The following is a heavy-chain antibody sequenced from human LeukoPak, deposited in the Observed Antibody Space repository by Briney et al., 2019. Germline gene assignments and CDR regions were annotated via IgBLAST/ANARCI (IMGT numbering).Heavy chain of an antibody. CDR2: IYSGGST. CDR3: ARVIVSGYYDAFDI. V-gene: IGHV3-53*01. J-gene: IGHJ3*02. D-gene: IGHD3-3*01. CDR1: GFTVSSNY. Sequence: PGGSLRLSCAASGFTVSSNYMSWVRQAPGKGLEWVSIIYSGGSTYYADSVKGRFTISRDNSKNTLWLQMNSLRAEDTAVYHCARVIVSGYYDAFDIWGQGTMVTVSS.